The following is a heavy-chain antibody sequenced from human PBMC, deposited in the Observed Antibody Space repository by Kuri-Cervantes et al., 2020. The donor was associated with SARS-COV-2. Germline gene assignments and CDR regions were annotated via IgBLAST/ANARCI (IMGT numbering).Heavy chain of an antibody. Sequence: GESLKISCAASGFTFSSYGMHWVRQAPGKGLEWVAVIWYDGSNKYYADSVKGRFTISRDNSKNTLYLQMNSLRAEDTAVYYCARDPNYDFWSFDYWGQGTLVTVSS. D-gene: IGHD3-3*01. CDR1: GFTFSSYG. CDR2: IWYDGSNK. V-gene: IGHV3-33*01. CDR3: ARDPNYDFWSFDY. J-gene: IGHJ4*02.